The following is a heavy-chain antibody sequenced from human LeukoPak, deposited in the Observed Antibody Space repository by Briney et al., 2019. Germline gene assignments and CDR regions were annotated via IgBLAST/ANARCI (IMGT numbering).Heavy chain of an antibody. J-gene: IGHJ4*02. D-gene: IGHD3-16*01. Sequence: GGSLRLSCAASGFTFSSYWMTWVRQAPGKGLEWVANIKHNGDELNYVDSVEDRFTISRDNAKNSLYLHMTGLRAEDTAVYYRARELRTFDSWGQGTLVTVSS. CDR1: GFTFSSYW. CDR3: ARELRTFDS. CDR2: IKHNGDEL. V-gene: IGHV3-7*01.